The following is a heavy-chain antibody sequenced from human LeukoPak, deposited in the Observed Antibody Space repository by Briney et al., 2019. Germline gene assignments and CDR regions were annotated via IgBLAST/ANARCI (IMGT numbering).Heavy chain of an antibody. Sequence: PSETLSLTCSVSGGSVRIYYWSWFRQPPGKGLEWIGSIYYSGSTTYNPSLKSRVTISVDTSKNQFSLKVNSVTAADTAVYYCARANYFDYWGQGTLVTVSS. J-gene: IGHJ4*02. CDR1: GGSVRIYY. CDR2: IYYSGST. CDR3: ARANYFDY. V-gene: IGHV4-59*02.